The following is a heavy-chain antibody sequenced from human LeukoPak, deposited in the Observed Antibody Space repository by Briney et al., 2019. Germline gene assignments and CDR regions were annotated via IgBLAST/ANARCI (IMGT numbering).Heavy chain of an antibody. V-gene: IGHV4-34*01. J-gene: IGHJ4*02. CDR1: GGSFSGYY. CDR3: ARASLRTYSSSSPIDY. Sequence: SETLSLTCAVYGGSFSGYYWSCIRQPPGKGLEWIGEINHSGSTNYNPSLKSRVTISVDTSKNQFSLKLSSVTAADTAVYYCARASLRTYSSSSPIDYWGQGTLVTVSS. CDR2: INHSGST. D-gene: IGHD6-6*01.